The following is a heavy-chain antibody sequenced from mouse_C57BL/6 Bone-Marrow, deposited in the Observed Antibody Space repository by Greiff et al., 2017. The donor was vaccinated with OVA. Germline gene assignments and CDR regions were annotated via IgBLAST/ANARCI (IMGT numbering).Heavy chain of an antibody. V-gene: IGHV1-69*01. CDR1: GYTFTSYW. CDR3: AREITTVVDSYYFDF. D-gene: IGHD1-1*01. CDR2: IDPSDSYT. Sequence: VQLQQSGAELVMPGASVKLSCKASGYTFTSYWMHWVKQRPGQGLEWIGEIDPSDSYTNYNQKFKGKSTLTVDKSSSTAYMQLSSLTSEDSAVYYCAREITTVVDSYYFDFWGQGTTLTVTS. J-gene: IGHJ2*01.